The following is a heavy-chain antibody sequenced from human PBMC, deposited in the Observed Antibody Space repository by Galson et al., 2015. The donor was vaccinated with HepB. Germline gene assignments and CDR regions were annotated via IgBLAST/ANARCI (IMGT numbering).Heavy chain of an antibody. CDR1: GFSLSTSGVG. D-gene: IGHD3-3*01. CDR2: IYWDDDK. V-gene: IGHV2-5*02. CDR3: AHRHIETISGVVLNGDAFDF. J-gene: IGHJ3*01. Sequence: PALVKPTQTLTLTCTFSGFSLSTSGVGVNWIRQPPGKAPEWLALIYWDDDKRYNPSLKGRVTISKDTSKNEVVLKMTDLDPLDTATYYCAHRHIETISGVVLNGDAFDFWGRGTLVTVSS.